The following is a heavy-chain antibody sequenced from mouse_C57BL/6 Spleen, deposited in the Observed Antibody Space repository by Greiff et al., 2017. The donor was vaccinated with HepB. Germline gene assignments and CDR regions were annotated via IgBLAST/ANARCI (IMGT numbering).Heavy chain of an antibody. CDR3: ARGRRGYAMDY. Sequence: VQLQQPGAELVRPGSSVKLSCKASGYTFTSYWMHWVKQRPIQGLEWIGNIDPSDSETPYNQKFKDKATLTVDKSSSTAYMQLSSLTSEDSAGYYCARGRRGYAMDYWGQGTSVTVSS. CDR2: IDPSDSET. CDR1: GYTFTSYW. V-gene: IGHV1-52*01. J-gene: IGHJ4*01.